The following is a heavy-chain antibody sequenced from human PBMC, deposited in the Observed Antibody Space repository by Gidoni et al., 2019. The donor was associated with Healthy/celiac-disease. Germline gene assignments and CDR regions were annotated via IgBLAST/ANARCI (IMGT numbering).Heavy chain of an antibody. CDR2: IISSSSTI. V-gene: IGHV3-48*01. D-gene: IGHD3-10*01. J-gene: IGHJ3*02. Sequence: EVQLVESGGGLVQPGGSLRISCAASGFTFSSFSMNWVRQAPGKGLEWVSYIISSSSTIYYADSVKGRFTISRDNAKTSLYLQMNSLRAEDTAVYYCAREEYYYGSGSYYVGAFDIWGQGTMVTVSS. CDR3: AREEYYYGSGSYYVGAFDI. CDR1: GFTFSSFS.